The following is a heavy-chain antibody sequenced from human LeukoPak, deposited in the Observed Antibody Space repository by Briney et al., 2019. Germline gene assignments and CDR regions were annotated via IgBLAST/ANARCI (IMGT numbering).Heavy chain of an antibody. V-gene: IGHV3-23*01. D-gene: IGHD6-13*01. CDR2: ISGSGGIT. CDR3: ARLVYSSSWYYFDY. Sequence: GRSLRLSCAASGFTFSSYTMSWVRQAPGKGKEWVSLISGSGGITYYADSVKGRFTISRDNAKNSLYLQMNSLRAEDTAVYYCARLVYSSSWYYFDYWGQRTLVTVSS. J-gene: IGHJ4*02. CDR1: GFTFSSYT.